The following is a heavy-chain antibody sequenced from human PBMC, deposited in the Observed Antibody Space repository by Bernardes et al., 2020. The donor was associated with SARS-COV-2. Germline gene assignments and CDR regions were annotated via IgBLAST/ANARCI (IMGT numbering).Heavy chain of an antibody. CDR1: GYRFNGYG. J-gene: IGHJ6*02. D-gene: IGHD3-3*01. V-gene: IGHV1-18*01. CDR3: AREGTYDFWSNYPYYYGMDV. Sequence: ASVKVSCRASGYRFNGYGITWVRQAPGQGLEWMGWISPYNGNTNYAQKLQDRVTMTTDTSTSTAYMELRSLRSDDTAVYYCAREGTYDFWSNYPYYYGMDVWGQGTTVTVSS. CDR2: ISPYNGNT.